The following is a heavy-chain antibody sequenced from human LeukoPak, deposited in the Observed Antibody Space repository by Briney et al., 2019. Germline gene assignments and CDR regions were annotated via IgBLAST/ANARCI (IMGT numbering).Heavy chain of an antibody. V-gene: IGHV4-59*01. CDR3: AIESREYGMDV. Sequence: SEALSLTCTVSGGSISSYYWSWIRQPPGKGLEWIGYIYYSGSTNYNPSLKSRVTISVDTSKNQFSLKLSSVTAADTAVYYCAIESREYGMDVWGQGTTVTVSS. J-gene: IGHJ6*02. CDR2: IYYSGST. CDR1: GGSISSYY.